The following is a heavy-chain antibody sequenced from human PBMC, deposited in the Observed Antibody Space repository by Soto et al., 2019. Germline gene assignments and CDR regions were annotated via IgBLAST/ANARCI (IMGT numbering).Heavy chain of an antibody. CDR3: ARGGVEPFDY. J-gene: IGHJ4*02. V-gene: IGHV3-74*01. D-gene: IGHD3-10*01. CDR2: ISDYGRI. CDR1: GFTFRTYG. Sequence: EVQLVESGGGLVQPGGSLRLSCAASGFTFRTYGMHWVRQAPGKGLVWVSRISDYGRINYADSVKGRFTISRDDAKSELYLQMNNLRAEDTAVYYCARGGVEPFDYWGQGALVTVST.